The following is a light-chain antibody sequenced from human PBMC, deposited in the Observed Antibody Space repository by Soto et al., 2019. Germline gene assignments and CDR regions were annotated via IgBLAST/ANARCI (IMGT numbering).Light chain of an antibody. CDR2: GTS. CDR1: QSVSSTF. Sequence: ESVLTQSPGTMSLSPGERATLSCRASQSVSSTFLGWYQQKPGQAPRLLTYGTSNRATGIPDRFSGSRSGTDFTLTISILEPEDFAVYYCQQYGSSPPQYTFGQGNKLEIK. CDR3: QQYGSSPPQYT. J-gene: IGKJ2*01. V-gene: IGKV3-20*01.